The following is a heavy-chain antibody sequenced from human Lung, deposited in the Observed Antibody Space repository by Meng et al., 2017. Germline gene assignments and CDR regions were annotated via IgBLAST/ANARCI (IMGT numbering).Heavy chain of an antibody. Sequence: ASVKVSCKASGYTFTSYAMNWVRQAPGQGLEWMGWINTNTGNPTYAQGFTGRFVFSLDTSVSTAYLQISSLQADDAAVYYCEGGGFCSGCSCYLGNDAFVIWGQETMVT. D-gene: IGHD2-15*01. CDR3: EGGGFCSGCSCYLGNDAFVI. CDR2: INTNTGNP. CDR1: GYTFTSYA. J-gene: IGHJ3*02. V-gene: IGHV7-4-1*02.